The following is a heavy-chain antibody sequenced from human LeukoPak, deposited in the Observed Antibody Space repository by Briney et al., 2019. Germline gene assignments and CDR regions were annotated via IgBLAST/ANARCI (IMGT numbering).Heavy chain of an antibody. D-gene: IGHD6-19*01. CDR3: ARPHSNGWWYIDD. Sequence: GSLGLSCAASGFTFSRYWMHWVRPAPRKGQVWVSHINSDGSSTSYADPVKGRFTISRDNANTTLYQQMSGMRDENTAVYYCARPHSNGWWYIDDSGQGSPVSVSS. CDR2: INSDGSST. J-gene: IGHJ4*01. V-gene: IGHV3-74*01. CDR1: GFTFSRYW.